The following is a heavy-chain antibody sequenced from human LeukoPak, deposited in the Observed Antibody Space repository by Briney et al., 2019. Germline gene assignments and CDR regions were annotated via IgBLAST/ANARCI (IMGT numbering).Heavy chain of an antibody. J-gene: IGHJ4*02. CDR2: INHSGST. V-gene: IGHV4-30-4*01. CDR3: ARALVYWSGYYTSYYFDY. Sequence: SQTLSLTCTVSGGSITSGDYYWSWIRQPPGKGLEWIGEINHSGSTNYNPSLKSRVTISVDTSKNQFSLKLSSVTAADTAVYYCARALVYWSGYYTSYYFDYWGQGTLVTVSS. D-gene: IGHD3-3*01. CDR1: GGSITSGDYY.